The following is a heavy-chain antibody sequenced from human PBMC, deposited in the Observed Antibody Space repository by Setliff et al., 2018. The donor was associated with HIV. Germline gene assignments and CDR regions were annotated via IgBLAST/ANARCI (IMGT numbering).Heavy chain of an antibody. D-gene: IGHD3-22*01. Sequence: ASVKVSCKASGYTFTSYYMHWVRQAPGQGLEWMGRINPSDGSTSYAQKFQGRVTMTRDTSISTAYMELSRLRSDDTAVYYCARGMDYYDTSGYYQYYFDYWGQGTLVTVSS. CDR3: ARGMDYYDTSGYYQYYFDY. J-gene: IGHJ4*02. V-gene: IGHV1-46*01. CDR2: INPSDGST. CDR1: GYTFTSYY.